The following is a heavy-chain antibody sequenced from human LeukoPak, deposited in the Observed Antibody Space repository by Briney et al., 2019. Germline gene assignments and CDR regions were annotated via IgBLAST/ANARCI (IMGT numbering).Heavy chain of an antibody. CDR3: ARGVEPLNAITLAY. CDR1: GFTAITNE. D-gene: IGHD2-21*01. CDR2: LYSDGNT. V-gene: IGHV3-53*01. J-gene: IGHJ4*02. Sequence: GGSLRLSPAASGFTAITNEMTCVRQAPGKGLEWVSVLYSDGNTKYADSVQGRFTISRDNSKNTLYLEMNSLSPDDTAVYYCARGVEPLNAITLAYWGKGTLVTVSS.